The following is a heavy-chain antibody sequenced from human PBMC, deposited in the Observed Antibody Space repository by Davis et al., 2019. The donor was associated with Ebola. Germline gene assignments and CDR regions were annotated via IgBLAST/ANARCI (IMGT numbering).Heavy chain of an antibody. CDR1: GFTFSNAW. J-gene: IGHJ4*02. CDR3: AKDRKANGYSFRYYFDY. CDR2: IKSKTDGGTT. V-gene: IGHV3-15*07. D-gene: IGHD5-18*01. Sequence: GGSLRLSCAASGFTFSNAWMNWVRQAPGKGLEWVGRIKSKTDGGTTDYAAPVKGRFTISRDDSKNTLYLQMNSLRAEDTAVYYCAKDRKANGYSFRYYFDYWGQGTLVTVSS.